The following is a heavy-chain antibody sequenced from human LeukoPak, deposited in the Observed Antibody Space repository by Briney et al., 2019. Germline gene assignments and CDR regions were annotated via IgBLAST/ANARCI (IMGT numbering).Heavy chain of an antibody. V-gene: IGHV1-18*01. J-gene: IGHJ6*02. D-gene: IGHD6-13*01. CDR3: ARAKQQLVFYYYHGMDV. CDR1: GYTFTSYG. CDR2: ISAYNGNT. Sequence: ASVKVSCKASGYTFTSYGISWVRQAPGQGLEWMGWISAYNGNTNYAQKLQGRVTMTTDTSTSTAYMELRSLRSDDTAVYYCARAKQQLVFYYYHGMDVWGQGTTVTVSS.